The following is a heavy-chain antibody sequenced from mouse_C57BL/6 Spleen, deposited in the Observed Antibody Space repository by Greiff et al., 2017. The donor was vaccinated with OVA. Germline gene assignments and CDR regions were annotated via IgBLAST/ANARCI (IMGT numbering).Heavy chain of an antibody. V-gene: IGHV1-18*01. CDR1: GYTFTDYN. D-gene: IGHD2-4*01. CDR2: TNPNNGGT. CDR3: ARRDYLYYYAMDY. Sequence: VQLQQSGPELVKPGASVKIPCKASGYTFTDYNMDRGTHSHLKSREWIGATNPNNGGTIYNQKFKGKATLTVDKSSSTAYMELRSLTSEDTAVYYCARRDYLYYYAMDYWGQGTSVTVSS. J-gene: IGHJ4*01.